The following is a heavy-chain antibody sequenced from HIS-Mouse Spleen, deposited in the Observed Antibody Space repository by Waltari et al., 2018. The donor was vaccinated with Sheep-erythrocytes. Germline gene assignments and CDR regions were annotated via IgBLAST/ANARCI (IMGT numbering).Heavy chain of an antibody. V-gene: IGHV3-23*01. D-gene: IGHD3-22*01. Sequence: EVQLLESGGGLVQPGGSLRLSCAASGFTFSSYAMSWVRQAPGKGLGLVSAISGSGGRTNYADSVKGRFTISRDNSKNTLYLQMNSLRAEDTAVYYCAKDLVVITRGAFDIWGQGTMVTVSS. CDR2: ISGSGGRT. CDR1: GFTFSSYA. J-gene: IGHJ3*02. CDR3: AKDLVVITRGAFDI.